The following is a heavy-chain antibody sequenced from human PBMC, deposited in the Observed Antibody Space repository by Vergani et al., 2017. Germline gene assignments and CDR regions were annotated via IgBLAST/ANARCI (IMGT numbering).Heavy chain of an antibody. CDR1: GFTFSSYG. CDR3: AGDGYSSSWYYYYYYMDV. Sequence: VQLVESGGGLVQPGGSLRLSCAASGFTFSSYGMHWVRQAPGKGLEWVAVIWYDGSNKYYADSVKGRFTISRDNSKNTLYLQMNSLRAEDTAVYYCAGDGYSSSWYYYYYYMDVWGKGTTVTVSS. V-gene: IGHV3-33*01. D-gene: IGHD6-13*01. J-gene: IGHJ6*03. CDR2: IWYDGSNK.